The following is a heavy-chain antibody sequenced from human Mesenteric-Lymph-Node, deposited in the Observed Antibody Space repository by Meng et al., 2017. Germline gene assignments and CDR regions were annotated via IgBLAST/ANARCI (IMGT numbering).Heavy chain of an antibody. D-gene: IGHD3-22*01. J-gene: IGHJ4*02. CDR1: GYSISSTNW. CDR3: ARNVPGTSAYYD. CDR2: IYYSGST. Sequence: QVELQESGPGLVKPSDTLSLTCAVSGYSISSTNWWGWIRQPPGKGLEWIGYIYYSGSTSYNPSLKSRVTMSVDTSKNQFSLNLNSVTAVDTAVYYCARNVPGTSAYYDWGQGTLVTVSS. V-gene: IGHV4-28*01.